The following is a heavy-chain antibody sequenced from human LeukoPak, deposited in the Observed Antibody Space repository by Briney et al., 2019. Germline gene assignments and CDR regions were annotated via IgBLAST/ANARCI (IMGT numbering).Heavy chain of an antibody. V-gene: IGHV4-39*07. CDR1: GGSISDSDYY. D-gene: IGHD2-8*01. J-gene: IGHJ5*02. Sequence: SETLSLTCTVSGGSISDSDYYWSWIRQPPGRGLEWIGNIYYTGSTSYNPSPKSRLTFSIDTFNNQFFLHLSSVTAADTAVYYCARENYCTNGVCWAFDPWGQGALVTVSS. CDR2: IYYTGST. CDR3: ARENYCTNGVCWAFDP.